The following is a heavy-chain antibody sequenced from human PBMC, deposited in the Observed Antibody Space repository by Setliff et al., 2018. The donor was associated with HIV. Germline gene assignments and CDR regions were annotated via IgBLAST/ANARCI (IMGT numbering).Heavy chain of an antibody. CDR2: INQVESEK. D-gene: IGHD3-10*01. Sequence: GGSLRLSCAASGFTFSSFWMSWVRQAPGKGLEWVANINQVESEKYYVDSVKGRFTISRDNGKNSLYLQMNSLGVEGTDIYYCAKLGGSGSYSNAFDYWGQGTLVTVSS. CDR3: AKLGGSGSYSNAFDY. J-gene: IGHJ4*02. CDR1: GFTFSSFW. V-gene: IGHV3-7*01.